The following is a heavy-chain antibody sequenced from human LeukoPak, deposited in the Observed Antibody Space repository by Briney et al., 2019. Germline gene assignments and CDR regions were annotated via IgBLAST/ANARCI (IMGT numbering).Heavy chain of an antibody. Sequence: GGSLRLSCTASGFTFGDYVMSWVRQAPGKGLEWVGFIRRKAYGGTTEYAASVKGRFTISRDDSKTIAYLQMNSLKTEDTAVYYCTRAAYSGSRCYYYDYWGQGTLVTVSS. CDR1: GFTFGDYV. D-gene: IGHD3-22*01. J-gene: IGHJ4*02. CDR3: TRAAYSGSRCYYYDY. V-gene: IGHV3-49*04. CDR2: IRRKAYGGTT.